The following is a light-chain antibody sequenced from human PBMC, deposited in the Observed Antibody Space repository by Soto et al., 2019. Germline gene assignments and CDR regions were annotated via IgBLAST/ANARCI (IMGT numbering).Light chain of an antibody. CDR3: QQLNSYPYT. CDR2: SAT. V-gene: IGKV1-9*01. J-gene: IGKJ2*01. Sequence: DIQLTQSPSFLAASVGDRVTITCRASQGIASFLAWYQQKPGKAPKLLFYSATTLQTGVSSRFSGSRSGPEFTLTISSLQPEDFATYYCQQLNSYPYTFAQGTKLEIK. CDR1: QGIASF.